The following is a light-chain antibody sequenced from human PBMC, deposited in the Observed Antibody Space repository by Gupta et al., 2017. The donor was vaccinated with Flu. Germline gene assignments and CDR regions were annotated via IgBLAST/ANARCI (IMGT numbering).Light chain of an antibody. CDR3: QQEENTLLP. CDR2: KAS. Sequence: DIQMTQSPSTLSASLGDRVTITCRARQSISRWLAWYQQKPGKAPKLLIYKASSGESGVPSRFSGSGSGTEFTLTISSRQPDDFATYYCQQEENTLLPFGGGTQVKIE. V-gene: IGKV1-5*03. CDR1: QSISRW. J-gene: IGKJ4*01.